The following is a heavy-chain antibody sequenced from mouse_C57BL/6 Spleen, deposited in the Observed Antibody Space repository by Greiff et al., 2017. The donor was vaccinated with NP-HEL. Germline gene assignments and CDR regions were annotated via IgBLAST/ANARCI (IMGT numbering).Heavy chain of an antibody. V-gene: IGHV6-3*01. CDR2: IRLKSDNYAT. CDR1: GFTFSNYW. Sequence: EVKVEESGGGLVQPGGSMKLSCVASGFTFSNYWMNWVRQSPEKGLEWVAQIRLKSDNYATHYAESVKGRFTISRDDSKSSVYLQMNNLRAEDTGIYYCTGGTTAQGYFDVWGTGTTVTVSS. D-gene: IGHD1-2*01. CDR3: TGGTTAQGYFDV. J-gene: IGHJ1*03.